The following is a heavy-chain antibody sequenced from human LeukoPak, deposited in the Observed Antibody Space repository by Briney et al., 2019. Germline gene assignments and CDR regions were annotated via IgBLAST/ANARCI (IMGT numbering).Heavy chain of an antibody. Sequence: SETLSLTCAVYGGSFSGYYWSWIRQPPGKGLEWIGEINHSGSTNYNPSLKSRVTISVDTSKNQFSLKLSSVTAADTAVYYCARAPDIVVVPAAKERSFDIWGQGTMVTVSS. CDR3: ARAPDIVVVPAAKERSFDI. D-gene: IGHD2-2*01. J-gene: IGHJ3*02. CDR2: INHSGST. V-gene: IGHV4-34*01. CDR1: GGSFSGYY.